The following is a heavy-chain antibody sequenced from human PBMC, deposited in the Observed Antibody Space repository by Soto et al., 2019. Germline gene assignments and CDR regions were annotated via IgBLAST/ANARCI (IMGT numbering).Heavy chain of an antibody. V-gene: IGHV1-18*04. D-gene: IGHD6-19*01. CDR2: ISAYNGNT. J-gene: IGHJ4*02. CDR1: GYTFIGYE. Sequence: ASVKVSCKASGYTFIGYEIHWVRQAPGQGLEWMGWISAYNGNTNYAQKLQGRVTMTTDTSTSTAYMELRSLRSDDTAVYYCAREERSGQWLVRGAFDYWGQGTLVTVSS. CDR3: AREERSGQWLVRGAFDY.